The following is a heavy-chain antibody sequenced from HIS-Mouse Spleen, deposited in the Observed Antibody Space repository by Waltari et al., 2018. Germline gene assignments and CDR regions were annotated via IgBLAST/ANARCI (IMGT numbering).Heavy chain of an antibody. CDR3: ARGIVATVATPYFDY. CDR2: IYHSGST. V-gene: IGHV4-38-2*02. J-gene: IGHJ4*02. CDR1: GYSISSGYH. D-gene: IGHD5-12*01. Sequence: QVQLQESGPGLVKPSETLSLTCTVPGYSISSGYHWGWIRQPPGKGLEWIGSIYHSGSTYYNPSLKSRVTISVDTSKNQFSLKLSSVTAADTAVYYCARGIVATVATPYFDYWGQGTLVTVSS.